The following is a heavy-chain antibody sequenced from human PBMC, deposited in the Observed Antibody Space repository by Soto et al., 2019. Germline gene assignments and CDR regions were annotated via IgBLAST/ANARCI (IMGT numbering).Heavy chain of an antibody. Sequence: GGSLRLSFAASGFTFSSYGMHWVRQAPGKGLEWVAFISYDGSNKYYAYSVKVRFTISRDNSKNTLYLQMNSLRAEDTAVYYCAKDLSSTPAXWGQGTRVTVSX. D-gene: IGHD6-13*01. J-gene: IGHJ4*02. CDR3: AKDLSSTPAX. CDR1: GFTFSSYG. V-gene: IGHV3-30*18. CDR2: ISYDGSNK.